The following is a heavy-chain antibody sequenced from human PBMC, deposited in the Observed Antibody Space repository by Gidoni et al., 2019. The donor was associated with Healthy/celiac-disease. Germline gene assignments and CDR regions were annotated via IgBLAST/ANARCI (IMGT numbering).Heavy chain of an antibody. Sequence: EVQLVESGGGLVQPGRSLRLSCAASGFTFDDYAMHWVRQAPGKGLEWVSGISWNSGSIGYADSVKGRFTISRDNAKNSLYLQMNSLRAEDTALYYCAKDQYYYGSSWLDPWGQGTLVTVSS. V-gene: IGHV3-9*01. CDR3: AKDQYYYGSSWLDP. CDR1: GFTFDDYA. D-gene: IGHD3-10*01. CDR2: ISWNSGSI. J-gene: IGHJ5*02.